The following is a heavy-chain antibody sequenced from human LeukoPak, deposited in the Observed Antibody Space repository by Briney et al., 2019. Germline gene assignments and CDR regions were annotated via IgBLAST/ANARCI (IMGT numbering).Heavy chain of an antibody. D-gene: IGHD6-19*01. Sequence: PGGSLRLSCAASGFTLSGSAMHWVRQASGKGLEWVGRIRSKANSYATAYAASVKGRFTISRDDSKNTAYLQMNSLKTEDTAVYYCTRPYYSSGWYYFDYWGQGTLVTVSS. CDR1: GFTLSGSA. CDR3: TRPYYSSGWYYFDY. J-gene: IGHJ4*02. V-gene: IGHV3-73*01. CDR2: IRSKANSYAT.